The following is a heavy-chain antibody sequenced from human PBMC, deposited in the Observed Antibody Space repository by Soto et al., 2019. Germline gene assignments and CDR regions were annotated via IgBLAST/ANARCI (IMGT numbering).Heavy chain of an antibody. J-gene: IGHJ4*02. CDR2: IYYSGST. CDR3: ASPAEVAAAVYYFDY. CDR1: GGSISSRSSY. V-gene: IGHV4-39*01. D-gene: IGHD6-13*01. Sequence: SETLSLTCTVSGGSISSRSSYWGWVRQPPGKGLDWIGSIYYSGSTYYNPSLKSRVTISVDTSKNQFSLKLTSVTAADTAVYYCASPAEVAAAVYYFDYWGQGTLVTVSS.